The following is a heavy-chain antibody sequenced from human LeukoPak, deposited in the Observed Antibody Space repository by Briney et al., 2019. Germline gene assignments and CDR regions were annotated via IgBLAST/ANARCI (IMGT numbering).Heavy chain of an antibody. Sequence: SVKVSCKASGFTFTSSAVQWVRQARGQRLEWTGWIVVGSGNTNYAQKFQERVTITRDMSTSTAYMELSSLRSEDTAVYYCTAVMRYGYDYDYWGQGTLVTVSS. CDR1: GFTFTSSA. J-gene: IGHJ4*02. V-gene: IGHV1-58*01. CDR2: IVVGSGNT. CDR3: TAVMRYGYDYDY. D-gene: IGHD5-12*01.